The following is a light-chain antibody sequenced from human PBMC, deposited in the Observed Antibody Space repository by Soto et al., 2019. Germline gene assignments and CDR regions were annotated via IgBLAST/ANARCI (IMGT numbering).Light chain of an antibody. Sequence: EIVLTQSPGTLSLSPGERATLSCRASQSVSSSYLAWYQQKPGQAPRLLIYGASSRATGIPDRFTGSGSGTDFTLTISSLEPEDFAVYYCQHRSNWPGTFGQGTKVDIK. J-gene: IGKJ1*01. CDR1: QSVSSSY. CDR3: QHRSNWPGT. CDR2: GAS. V-gene: IGKV3D-20*02.